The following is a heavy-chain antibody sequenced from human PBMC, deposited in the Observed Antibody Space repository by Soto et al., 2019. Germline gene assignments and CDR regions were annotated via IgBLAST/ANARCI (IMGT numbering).Heavy chain of an antibody. Sequence: ESGGGLVQPGGSLRLSCAASGLIFSDYHMDWVRQAPGKGLEWVGRIRRKATSYTTEYAASVKGRFTISRDDSKNSLYLQMNSLKSEDTAVYYCAMLGGWSGGSSGMDVWGQGTTVTVSS. V-gene: IGHV3-72*01. J-gene: IGHJ6*02. CDR2: IRRKATSYTT. CDR1: GLIFSDYH. CDR3: AMLGGWSGGSSGMDV. D-gene: IGHD6-19*01.